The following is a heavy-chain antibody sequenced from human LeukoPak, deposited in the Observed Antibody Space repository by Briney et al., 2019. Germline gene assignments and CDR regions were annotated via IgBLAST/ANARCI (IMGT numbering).Heavy chain of an antibody. V-gene: IGHV3-30*18. Sequence: GGSLRLSCAASGFTFSSYGMHWVRQAPGKGLEWVAVISYDGSNKYYADSVKGRFTNSRDNSKNTLYLQMNSLRAEDTAVYYCAKDRDIVVVPAAISVVHSPFDYWGQGTLVTVSS. D-gene: IGHD2-2*01. CDR3: AKDRDIVVVPAAISVVHSPFDY. CDR1: GFTFSSYG. CDR2: ISYDGSNK. J-gene: IGHJ4*02.